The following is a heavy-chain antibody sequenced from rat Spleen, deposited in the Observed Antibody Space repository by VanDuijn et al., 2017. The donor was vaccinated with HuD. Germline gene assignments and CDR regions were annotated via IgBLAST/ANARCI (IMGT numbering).Heavy chain of an antibody. CDR1: GFTLSDYS. J-gene: IGHJ3*01. Sequence: EVQLVESDGGLVQPGRSLKLSCTASGFTLSDYSMAWVRQAPTKGLEWVATMSYEGGNTYYRDSVKGRFTVSRNNAKNTLYLQMDSLRSEDTSTYYCARQYVYYGSKSSNWFAYWGQGTLVTVSS. CDR3: ARQYVYYGSKSSNWFAY. D-gene: IGHD1-6*01. CDR2: MSYEGGNT. V-gene: IGHV5-29*01.